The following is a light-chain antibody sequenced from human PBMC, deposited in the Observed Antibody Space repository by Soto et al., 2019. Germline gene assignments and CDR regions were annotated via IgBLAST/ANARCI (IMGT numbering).Light chain of an antibody. CDR1: QSISSW. V-gene: IGKV1-5*03. J-gene: IGKJ2*01. Sequence: DLQMTQSPSTLSASVGDRVTITCRASQSISSWLAWYQQKPGKAPKLLIYKASNLQIGVPSRFSGSGSGTEFTLTISSLQPDDFATYYCQQYNSYSMYTFGQGTKLEIK. CDR3: QQYNSYSMYT. CDR2: KAS.